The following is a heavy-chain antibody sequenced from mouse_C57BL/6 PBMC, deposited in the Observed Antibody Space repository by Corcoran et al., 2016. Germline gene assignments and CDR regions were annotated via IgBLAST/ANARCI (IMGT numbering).Heavy chain of an antibody. D-gene: IGHD1-1*01. CDR3: ARALLYGRGAMDY. CDR2: INPNNGGT. J-gene: IGHJ4*01. CDR1: GYTFTDYY. V-gene: IGHV1-26*01. Sequence: EVQLQQSGPELVKPGASVKISCKASGYTFTDYYMNWVKQSHGKSLEWIGDINPNNGGTSYNQKFKGKATLTADKSSSTAYMELRSLTSEDSAVYYCARALLYGRGAMDYWGQGTSVTVSS.